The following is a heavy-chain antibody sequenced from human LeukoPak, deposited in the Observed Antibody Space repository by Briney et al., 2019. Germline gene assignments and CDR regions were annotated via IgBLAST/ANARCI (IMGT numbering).Heavy chain of an antibody. CDR2: ISSNGGST. Sequence: PGGSLRLSCAASGFTFSSYAMHWVRQAPGKGLEYVSAISSNGGSTYYADSVKGRFTISRDNSKNTLYLQMSSLRAEDTAVYYCVKGGKAYGMDVWGQGTTVTVSS. D-gene: IGHD5-12*01. J-gene: IGHJ6*02. CDR3: VKGGKAYGMDV. V-gene: IGHV3-64D*09. CDR1: GFTFSSYA.